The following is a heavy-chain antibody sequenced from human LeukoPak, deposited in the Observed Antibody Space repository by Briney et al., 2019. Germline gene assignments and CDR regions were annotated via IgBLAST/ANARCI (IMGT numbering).Heavy chain of an antibody. CDR3: ARGGSSGWFSSMGY. V-gene: IGHV4-59*01. CDR2: IYYSGST. Sequence: NPSETLSLTCTVSGGSISSYYWSWIRQPPGKGLEWIGYIYYSGSTNYNPSLKSRVTISVDTSKNQFSLKLSSVTAADTAVYYCARGGSSGWFSSMGYWGQGTLVTVSS. J-gene: IGHJ4*02. CDR1: GGSISSYY. D-gene: IGHD6-19*01.